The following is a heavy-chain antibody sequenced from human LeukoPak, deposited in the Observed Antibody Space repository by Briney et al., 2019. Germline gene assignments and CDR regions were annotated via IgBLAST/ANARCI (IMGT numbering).Heavy chain of an antibody. J-gene: IGHJ4*02. D-gene: IGHD4/OR15-4a*01. CDR1: GGSISSYY. CDR3: AGALLPYFDY. V-gene: IGHV4-39*01. Sequence: PSETLSLTCTVSGGSISSYYWGWIRQPPGKGLEWIGSIYYSGSTYYNPSLKSRVTISVDTSKNQFSLKLSSVTAADTAVYYCAGALLPYFDYRGQGTLVTVSS. CDR2: IYYSGST.